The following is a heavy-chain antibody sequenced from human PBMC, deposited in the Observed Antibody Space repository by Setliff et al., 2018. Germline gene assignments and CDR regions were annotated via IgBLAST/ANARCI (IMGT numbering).Heavy chain of an antibody. D-gene: IGHD3-3*01. J-gene: IGHJ4*02. CDR3: ARESTAKNFWGEYSDY. CDR2: INPSDGST. Sequence: GASVKVSCKVSGYTLTELSMHWVRQAPGQGLEWMGVINPSDGSTTYAQKFQGRVKMTRDTSTNTVYMQLSSLRSEDTAVYYCARESTAKNFWGEYSDYWGQGTLVTVSS. CDR1: GYTLTELS. V-gene: IGHV1-46*01.